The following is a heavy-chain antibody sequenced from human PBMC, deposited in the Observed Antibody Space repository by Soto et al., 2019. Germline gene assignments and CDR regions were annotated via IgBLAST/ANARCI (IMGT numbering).Heavy chain of an antibody. CDR2: ISSSSSYI. V-gene: IGHV3-21*01. CDR1: GFTFGGYS. Sequence: EVQLVESGGGRAKPGGPLSLPCAAFGFTFGGYSLNWFGQAPGKGLGWVSSISSSSSYIYYAASVKGRFTIPRDNAKNSLYLQMNSLRAEDTAVYYCARDLHSSSSRYFDYWGQGTLVTVSS. J-gene: IGHJ4*02. D-gene: IGHD6-6*01. CDR3: ARDLHSSSSRYFDY.